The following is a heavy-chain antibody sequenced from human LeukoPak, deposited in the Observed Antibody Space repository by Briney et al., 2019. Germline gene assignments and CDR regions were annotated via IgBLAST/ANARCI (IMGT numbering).Heavy chain of an antibody. V-gene: IGHV3-7*01. D-gene: IGHD3-22*01. CDR2: INQDGSQK. CDR3: ARDNYDSSGYYPGQDY. Sequence: GGSLRLSCAASGFTVSSNHMSWVRQAPGKGLEWVAHINQDGSQKLYVDSVKGRFAISRDNAKNSLYLQMNSLRAEDTAVYYCARDNYDSSGYYPGQDYWGQGTLVTVSS. CDR1: GFTVSSNH. J-gene: IGHJ4*02.